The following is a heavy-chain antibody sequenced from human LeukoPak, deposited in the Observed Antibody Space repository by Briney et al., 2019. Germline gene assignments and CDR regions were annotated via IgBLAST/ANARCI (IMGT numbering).Heavy chain of an antibody. CDR3: ARLGIAAAGKVSSFDY. J-gene: IGHJ4*02. Sequence: GGSLRLPCAASGFTFNNYAMSWVRQAPGKGLEWVSVIYSGGSTYYADSVKGRFTISRDNSKNTLYLQMNSLRAEDTAVYYCARLGIAAAGKVSSFDYWGQGTLVTVSS. CDR1: GFTFNNYA. D-gene: IGHD6-13*01. CDR2: IYSGGST. V-gene: IGHV3-53*01.